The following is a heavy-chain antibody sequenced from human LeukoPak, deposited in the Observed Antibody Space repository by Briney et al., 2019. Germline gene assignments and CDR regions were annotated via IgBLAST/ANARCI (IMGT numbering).Heavy chain of an antibody. D-gene: IGHD3-10*01. V-gene: IGHV5-51*01. CDR2: IYPDDSDT. Sequence: GESLKISCKGSGYSFTSQWIAWVRQMPGKGLEWMGIIYPDDSDTRYSPSFQGQVTISADKSITTAYLQWSSLQAADTAMYYCARRDRGLGVSFDYWGQGTLVTVSS. J-gene: IGHJ4*02. CDR3: ARRDRGLGVSFDY. CDR1: GYSFTSQW.